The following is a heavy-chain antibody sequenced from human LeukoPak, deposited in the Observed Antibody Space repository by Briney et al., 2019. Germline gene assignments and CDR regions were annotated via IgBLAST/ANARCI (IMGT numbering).Heavy chain of an antibody. CDR2: ISSNGGST. Sequence: GGALRLSCSASGFPFSNDAMHLVRQAPGKGLKYVSGISSNGGSTYYADSVMGRFSISRDNSKSTLYLQMNSPRAEDTAVYYCARDLLGGGTFDIWGQGTMVTVSS. CDR1: GFPFSNDA. CDR3: ARDLLGGGTFDI. J-gene: IGHJ3*02. D-gene: IGHD3-16*01. V-gene: IGHV3-64*04.